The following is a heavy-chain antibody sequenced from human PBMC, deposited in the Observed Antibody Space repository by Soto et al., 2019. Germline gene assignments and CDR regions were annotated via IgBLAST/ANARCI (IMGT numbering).Heavy chain of an antibody. CDR2: VRSRAYGGTT. CDR3: ARYTYTSRYSYFGMDV. CDR1: GFTFGDYA. V-gene: IGHV3-49*03. Sequence: GGSLRLSCTASGFTFGDYAMSWFRQAPGKGLEWVGVVRSRAYGGTTDYAASVRGSFTISRDDSKSIAYLQMNTLRTEDTAVYYCARYTYTSRYSYFGMDVWGHGTTVTVSS. D-gene: IGHD6-13*01. J-gene: IGHJ6*02.